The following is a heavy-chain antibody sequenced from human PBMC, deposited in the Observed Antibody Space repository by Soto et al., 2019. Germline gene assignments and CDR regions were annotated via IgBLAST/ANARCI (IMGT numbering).Heavy chain of an antibody. V-gene: IGHV3-30*18. Sequence: PGGSLRLSCAASGFTFSSYGMHWVRQAPGKGLEWVAVISYDGSNKYYADSVKGRFTISRDNSKNTLYLQMNSLSAEDTAVYYCAKDRGFDYWGQGTLVTVSS. J-gene: IGHJ4*02. CDR1: GFTFSSYG. CDR3: AKDRGFDY. D-gene: IGHD2-15*01. CDR2: ISYDGSNK.